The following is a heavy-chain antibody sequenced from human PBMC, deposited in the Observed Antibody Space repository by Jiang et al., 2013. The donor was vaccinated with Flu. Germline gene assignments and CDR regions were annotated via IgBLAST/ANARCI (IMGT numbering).Heavy chain of an antibody. J-gene: IGHJ4*02. D-gene: IGHD4-17*01. V-gene: IGHV4-39*01. CDR1: YY. CDR2: MYYSGKH. CDR3: ATTGRTTGMIHRGKETWGY. Sequence: YYWGWIRQPPGKGLEWIGSMYYSGKHLLQPSLKSRLTISVDTSKNQFSLKLTSVTAADTAVYYCATTGRTTGMIHRGKETWGYWGQGTLVTVSS.